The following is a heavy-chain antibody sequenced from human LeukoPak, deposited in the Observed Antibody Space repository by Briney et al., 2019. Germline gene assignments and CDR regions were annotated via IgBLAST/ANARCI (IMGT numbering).Heavy chain of an antibody. CDR2: ISSSSSTI. CDR1: GFTFSSYS. J-gene: IGHJ4*02. Sequence: GSLRLSCAASGFTFSSYSMNWVRQAPGKGLEWVSYISSSSSTIYYADSVKGRFTISRDNAKNSLYLQMNSLRAEDTAVYYCARDLGITGTFWGQGTLVTVSS. V-gene: IGHV3-48*01. D-gene: IGHD1-7*01. CDR3: ARDLGITGTF.